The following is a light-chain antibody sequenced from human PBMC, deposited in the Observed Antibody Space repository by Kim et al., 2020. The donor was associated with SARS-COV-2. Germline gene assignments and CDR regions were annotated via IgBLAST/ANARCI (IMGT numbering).Light chain of an antibody. J-gene: IGKJ5*01. Sequence: SLSPGEGATPSCGASQSVGDFLAWYQQRPGQAPRLLIYDATKRATGIPARFSGSGSGTDFTLTINTRQSEDFAIYFCQRSSWPITFGQGTRLEIK. V-gene: IGKV3-11*01. CDR3: QRSSWPIT. CDR2: DAT. CDR1: QSVGDF.